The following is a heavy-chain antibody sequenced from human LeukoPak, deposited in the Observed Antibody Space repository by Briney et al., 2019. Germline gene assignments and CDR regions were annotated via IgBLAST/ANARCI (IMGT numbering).Heavy chain of an antibody. V-gene: IGHV1-2*02. CDR2: INTNSGAT. Sequence: GASVKVSCKASGFTLNDDYMYWVRQAPGQGLEWRGWINTNSGATKYAQKFQGRVTMTRDTSISTLYMELCSLRLDDTAVYYCARDGNSIMVEFDYWGQGTLVTVSS. CDR1: GFTLNDDY. D-gene: IGHD2-8*01. CDR3: ARDGNSIMVEFDY. J-gene: IGHJ4*02.